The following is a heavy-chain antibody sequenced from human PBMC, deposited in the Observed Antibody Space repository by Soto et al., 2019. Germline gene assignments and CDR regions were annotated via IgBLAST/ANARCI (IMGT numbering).Heavy chain of an antibody. Sequence: PSETLSLTCAVSGGSISSGGYSWSWIRQPPGKGLEWIGYIYHSGSTYYNPSLKSRVTISVDRSKNQFSLKLSSVTDADTAVYYCARADSYGSFDYWGKGTLVTVSS. CDR1: GGSISSGGYS. CDR2: IYHSGST. V-gene: IGHV4-30-2*01. J-gene: IGHJ4*02. CDR3: ARADSYGSFDY. D-gene: IGHD5-18*01.